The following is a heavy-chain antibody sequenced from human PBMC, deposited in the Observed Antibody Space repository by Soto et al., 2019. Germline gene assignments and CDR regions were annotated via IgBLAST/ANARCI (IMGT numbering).Heavy chain of an antibody. V-gene: IGHV1-46*01. D-gene: IGHD3-10*01. Sequence: SVKVSCKASGYTFTSYYMHWVRQAPGQGLEWMGIINPSGGSTSYAQKFQGRVTMTRDTSTSTVYMELSSLRSGDTAVYYCARDRLMVRRLKGVWYFDYWGQGALVTVSS. CDR1: GYTFTSYY. CDR2: INPSGGST. J-gene: IGHJ4*02. CDR3: ARDRLMVRRLKGVWYFDY.